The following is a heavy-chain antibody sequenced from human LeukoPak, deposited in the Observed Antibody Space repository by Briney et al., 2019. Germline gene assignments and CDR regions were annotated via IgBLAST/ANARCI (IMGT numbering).Heavy chain of an antibody. CDR3: ARSVLVVVAADDAFDI. CDR2: INPNSGGT. CDR1: GYTFTGYY. D-gene: IGHD2-15*01. V-gene: IGHV1-2*02. J-gene: IGHJ3*02. Sequence: GASVKVSCKASGYTFTGYYMHWVRQAPGQGLEWMGWINPNSGGTNYAQKFQGRVTMTRDTSISTAYMELSRLRSDDTAVYYCARSVLVVVAADDAFDIWGQGTMVTVSS.